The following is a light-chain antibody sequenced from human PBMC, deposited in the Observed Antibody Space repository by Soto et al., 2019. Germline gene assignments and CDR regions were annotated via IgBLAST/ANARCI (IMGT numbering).Light chain of an antibody. V-gene: IGKV1-33*01. Sequence: DLQMTQSPSSLSASVGDRVTIKCQASQDIGNYLNWYQQKPGKAPKLLIYDTSNLETGLPSRFRGSRSGTEFTFTISNLPPEYFGAYYYQQYGNLPPYTFGQGTKLEIK. CDR3: QQYGNLPPYT. CDR2: DTS. CDR1: QDIGNY. J-gene: IGKJ2*01.